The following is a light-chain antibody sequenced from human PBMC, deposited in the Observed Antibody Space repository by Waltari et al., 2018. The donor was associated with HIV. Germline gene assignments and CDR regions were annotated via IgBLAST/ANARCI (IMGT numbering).Light chain of an antibody. V-gene: IGLV1-44*01. CDR2: SND. CDR1: RHNIGSST. CDR3: AAWDDSLRVLI. J-gene: IGLJ2*01. Sequence: QSVLTQPPSASGTPGQTVNISCSGSRHNIGSSTVSWYQQFPAPAPKLLIYSNDQRPSGVPARFSGSVSGTSASLAISGLQSEDEADYHCAAWDDSLRVLIFGGGTKLTVL.